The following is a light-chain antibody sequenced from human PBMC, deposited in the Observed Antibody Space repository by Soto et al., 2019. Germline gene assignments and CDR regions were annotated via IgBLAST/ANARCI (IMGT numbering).Light chain of an antibody. CDR1: SSDVGSNT. CDR3: ATWDDSLFGHV. J-gene: IGLJ1*01. V-gene: IGLV1-44*01. CDR2: SND. Sequence: QSVLTQPPSASATPGQRVTISYSGRSSDVGSNTVNWYQQFPGAAPKLLIYSNDQRPSGVPDRFSASKSGTSASLAISGLQSEDEADYYCATWDDSLFGHVFGTGTKVTVL.